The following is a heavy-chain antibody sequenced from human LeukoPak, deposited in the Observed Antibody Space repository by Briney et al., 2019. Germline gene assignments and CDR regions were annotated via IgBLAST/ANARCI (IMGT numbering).Heavy chain of an antibody. Sequence: GAPVKVSCKASGYTFTSYGISWVRQAPGQGLEWMGWISAYNGNTNYAQKLQGRVTMTTDTSTSTAYMELRSLRSDDTAVYYCARRKQCAVTYYDFWSGSDYYYYYMDVWGKGTTVTVSS. CDR3: ARRKQCAVTYYDFWSGSDYYYYYMDV. CDR2: ISAYNGNT. V-gene: IGHV1-18*01. J-gene: IGHJ6*03. CDR1: GYTFTSYG. D-gene: IGHD3-3*01.